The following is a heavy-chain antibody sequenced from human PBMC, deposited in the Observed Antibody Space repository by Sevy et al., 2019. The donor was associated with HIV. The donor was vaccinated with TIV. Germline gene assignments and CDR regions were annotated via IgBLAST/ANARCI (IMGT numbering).Heavy chain of an antibody. CDR2: ISYDGSNK. D-gene: IGHD2-15*01. J-gene: IGHJ6*02. CDR1: GFTFSSYA. Sequence: GGSLRLSCAASGFTFSSYAMHWVRQAPGKGLEWVAVISYDGSNKYYAYSVKGRFTISRDNSKNTLYLQMNSLRAEDTAVYYCARDNDCSGCSCSYYYGMDVWGQGTTVTVSS. V-gene: IGHV3-30-3*01. CDR3: ARDNDCSGCSCSYYYGMDV.